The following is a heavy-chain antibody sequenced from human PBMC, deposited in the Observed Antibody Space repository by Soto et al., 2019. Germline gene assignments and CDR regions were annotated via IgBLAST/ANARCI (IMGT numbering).Heavy chain of an antibody. V-gene: IGHV4-59*01. J-gene: IGHJ5*02. Sequence: QVQLQESGPGLVKPSETLSLTCSVSGGSISSYYWSWIRQPPGKGLEWIGYIYYSGTTNYNPSLKSRVTISVDTSTSQFSLKLSSVTAADTAVYYCARGPPYSSSRGYWCDPWGQGALVTVSS. D-gene: IGHD6-13*01. CDR3: ARGPPYSSSRGYWCDP. CDR2: IYYSGTT. CDR1: GGSISSYY.